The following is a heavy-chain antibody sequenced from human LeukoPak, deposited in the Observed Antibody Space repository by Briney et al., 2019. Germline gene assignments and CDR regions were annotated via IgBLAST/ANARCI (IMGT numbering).Heavy chain of an antibody. CDR2: ISGSGTTT. CDR1: GLTFSNYY. CDR3: AREAILAGGRSFDH. J-gene: IGHJ4*02. V-gene: IGHV3-23*01. D-gene: IGHD3-3*02. Sequence: GGSLRLSCAASGLTFSNYYMSWVRQAPGKGLEWVSAISGSGTTTYFADSVKGRFTISRDNSKNTLYLQMNSLRAEDTAVYYCAREAILAGGRSFDHWGQGTLVTVSS.